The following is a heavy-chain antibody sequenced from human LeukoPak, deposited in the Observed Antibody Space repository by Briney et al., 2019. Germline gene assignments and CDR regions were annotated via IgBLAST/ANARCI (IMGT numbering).Heavy chain of an antibody. D-gene: IGHD6-19*01. V-gene: IGHV3-66*01. CDR3: ARDLAIAVAGTFDY. CDR1: GFTVSSNY. CDR2: IYSGGST. J-gene: IGHJ4*02. Sequence: PGGSLRLSCAASGFTVSSNYMSWVRQAPGKGLEWVSVIYSGGSTYYADSVKGRFTISRDNSKNTLYLQMNGLRAEDTAVYYCARDLAIAVAGTFDYWGQGTLVTVSS.